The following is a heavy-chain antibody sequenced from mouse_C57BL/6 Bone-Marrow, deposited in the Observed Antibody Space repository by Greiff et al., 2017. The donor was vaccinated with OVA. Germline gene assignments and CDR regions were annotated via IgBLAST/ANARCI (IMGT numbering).Heavy chain of an antibody. D-gene: IGHD1-1*01. CDR2: ISNLAYSI. CDR3: ARQDYGSSYVF. Sequence: EVKLVESGGGLVQPGGSLKLSCAASGFTFSDYGMAWVRQAPRTGPEWVAFISNLAYSIYYADTGTGRFTISRENAKNTLYLEMSSLRSEDTAMYYCARQDYGSSYVFWGQGTLVTVSA. CDR1: GFTFSDYG. J-gene: IGHJ3*01. V-gene: IGHV5-15*01.